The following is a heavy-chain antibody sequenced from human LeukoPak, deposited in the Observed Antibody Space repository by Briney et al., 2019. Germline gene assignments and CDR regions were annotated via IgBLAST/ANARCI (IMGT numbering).Heavy chain of an antibody. Sequence: GGSLRLSCAASGFTFSGYAMSWVRQAPGKGLEWVSAISGSGGSTYYADSVKGRFTISRDNSKNTLYLQMNSLRAEDMALYYCAKPASHIVVVRGAFDIWGQGTMVTVSS. D-gene: IGHD2-21*01. CDR3: AKPASHIVVVRGAFDI. V-gene: IGHV3-23*01. CDR2: ISGSGGST. CDR1: GFTFSGYA. J-gene: IGHJ3*02.